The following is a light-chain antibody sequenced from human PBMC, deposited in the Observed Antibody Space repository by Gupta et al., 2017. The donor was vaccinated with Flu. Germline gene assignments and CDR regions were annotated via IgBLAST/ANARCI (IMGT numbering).Light chain of an antibody. CDR2: RND. CDR1: SSINGSSY. J-gene: IGLJ3*02. CDR3: AAWDGSLSGV. V-gene: IGLV1-47*01. Sequence: GSSSINGSSYLYWCQQLPGTAPKLIIYRNDERHSGVSARFTGSKSGTSASLAISGLRSEDEADYYCAAWDGSLSGVFGGGTKLTVL.